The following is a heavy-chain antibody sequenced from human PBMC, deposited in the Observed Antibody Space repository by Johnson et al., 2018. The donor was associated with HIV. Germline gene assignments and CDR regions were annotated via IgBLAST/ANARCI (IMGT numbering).Heavy chain of an antibody. CDR3: ASGVYSSSWSWDVAFDI. CDR2: INSDGSST. Sequence: VQLVESGGGLVQPGGSLRLSCAASEFTFSSYWMHWVRQAPGKGLVWVSRINSDGSSTNYADSVKGRFTLSRDNAKNTLYLQMNSLRAEATAVYYCASGVYSSSWSWDVAFDIWGQGTMVTVSS. V-gene: IGHV3-74*01. D-gene: IGHD6-13*01. CDR1: EFTFSSYW. J-gene: IGHJ3*02.